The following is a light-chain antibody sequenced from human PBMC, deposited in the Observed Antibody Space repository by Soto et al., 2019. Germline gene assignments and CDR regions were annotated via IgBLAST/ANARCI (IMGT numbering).Light chain of an antibody. CDR3: AAWDDSLNMV. Sequence: QSVLTQPASVSGSPGQSITISCTGTSSDVGGYNYVSWYQHHPGKAPKLIIYEVSNRPSGVSNRFSGSKSGNTASLTISGLRSEDEADYYCAAWDDSLNMVFGGGTKVTVL. J-gene: IGLJ2*01. CDR1: SSDVGGYNY. CDR2: EVS. V-gene: IGLV2-14*01.